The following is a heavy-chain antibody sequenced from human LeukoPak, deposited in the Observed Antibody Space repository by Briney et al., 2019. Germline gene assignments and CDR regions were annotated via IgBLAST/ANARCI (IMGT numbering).Heavy chain of an antibody. Sequence: SETLSLTCTVSGGSLSNYYWSWIRQPPGKGLEWMGYIYYIGGTNYNPSLKSRVTISVETSKNQFSLNRSSATGAATARVFCAGTKYYYDSSGYPPPFDYWGQGTLVTVSS. V-gene: IGHV4-59*01. CDR2: IYYIGGT. J-gene: IGHJ4*02. CDR1: GGSLSNYY. D-gene: IGHD3-22*01. CDR3: AGTKYYYDSSGYPPPFDY.